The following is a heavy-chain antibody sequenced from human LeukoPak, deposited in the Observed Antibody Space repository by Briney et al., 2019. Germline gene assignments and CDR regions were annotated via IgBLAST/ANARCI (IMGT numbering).Heavy chain of an antibody. CDR1: GGSISSGDYY. J-gene: IGHJ5*02. Sequence: SQTLSLTCTVSGGSISSGDYYWSWIRQPPGKGLEWIGYIYYSGSTYYNPSLKSRVTISVDTSKNQFSLKLNSVTAADTAVYYCARATVTTRFDPWGQGTLVTVSS. D-gene: IGHD4-17*01. CDR2: IYYSGST. V-gene: IGHV4-30-4*08. CDR3: ARATVTTRFDP.